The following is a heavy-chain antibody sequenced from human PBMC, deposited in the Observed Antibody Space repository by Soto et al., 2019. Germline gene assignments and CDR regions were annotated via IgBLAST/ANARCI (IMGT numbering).Heavy chain of an antibody. CDR1: VGSVIDYY. CDR3: ARDPAGDYGH. Sequence: SETLSLTCNVSVGSVIDYYWSWIRQAPGKGLEWIGYIHERGVTNYNPSLKSRVTMSVDTSKNQFSLTLRSVHTADTAIYFCARDPAGDYGHWGRGTLVTVSS. V-gene: IGHV4-59*02. J-gene: IGHJ4*02. D-gene: IGHD4-17*01. CDR2: IHERGVT.